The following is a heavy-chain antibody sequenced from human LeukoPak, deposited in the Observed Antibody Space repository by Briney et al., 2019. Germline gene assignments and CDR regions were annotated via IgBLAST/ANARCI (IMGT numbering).Heavy chain of an antibody. Sequence: PGGSLRLSCAASGFTFSSYAMSWVRQAPGKGLEWVSAISGSGGSTFYTDSVKGRFTISRDNSKNTLYLQMDSLRAEDTAVYYCAKDLRGGQPTESFQHWGQGTLVTVSS. CDR2: ISGSGGST. J-gene: IGHJ1*01. V-gene: IGHV3-23*01. CDR3: AKDLRGGQPTESFQH. CDR1: GFTFSSYA. D-gene: IGHD3-16*01.